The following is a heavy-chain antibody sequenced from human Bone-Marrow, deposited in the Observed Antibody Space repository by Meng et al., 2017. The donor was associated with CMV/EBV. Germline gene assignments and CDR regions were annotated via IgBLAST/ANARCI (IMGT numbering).Heavy chain of an antibody. CDR1: GYTFTSYD. CDR3: ASAPLESDDFWGEGYYFDY. D-gene: IGHD3-3*01. V-gene: IGHV1-8*03. J-gene: IGHJ4*02. Sequence: ASVKVSCKASGYTFTSYDINWVRQATGQGLEWIGWMNPNSGNTGYAQKFQGRVTITRNTSISTAYMELSSLRSEDTAVYYCASAPLESDDFWGEGYYFDYWGQGTLVTVSS. CDR2: MNPNSGNT.